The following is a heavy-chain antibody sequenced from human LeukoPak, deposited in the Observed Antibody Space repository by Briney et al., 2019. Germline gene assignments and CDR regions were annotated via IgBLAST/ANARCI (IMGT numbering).Heavy chain of an antibody. Sequence: SETLSLTCTVSGGSVSRGSYYWSWIRQPPGKGLEWIGYIYSSGSTNYNPSLKSRVTISVDASKTQFSLKLSSVTAAYTAVYYCARSYASGSYPYWGQGTLVTVSS. D-gene: IGHD3-10*01. J-gene: IGHJ4*02. V-gene: IGHV4-61*01. CDR2: IYSSGST. CDR3: ARSYASGSYPY. CDR1: GGSVSRGSYY.